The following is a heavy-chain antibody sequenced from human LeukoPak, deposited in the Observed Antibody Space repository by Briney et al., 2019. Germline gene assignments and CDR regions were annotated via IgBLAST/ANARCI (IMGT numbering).Heavy chain of an antibody. D-gene: IGHD6-13*01. J-gene: IGHJ4*02. V-gene: IGHV3-48*03. CDR2: ISSSGSTI. Sequence: GGSLRLSCAASGFTFSSYEMNWVRQAPGKGLEWVSYISSSGSTIYYADSVKGRFTISRDNAKNSLYLQMNSLRAEDTAVYYCARDRYSSRVFDYWGQGTLVTVSS. CDR3: ARDRYSSRVFDY. CDR1: GFTFSSYE.